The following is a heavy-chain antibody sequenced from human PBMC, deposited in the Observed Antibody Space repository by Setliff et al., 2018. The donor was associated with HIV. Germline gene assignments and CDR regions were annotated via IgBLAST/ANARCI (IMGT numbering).Heavy chain of an antibody. CDR2: IIPILGVA. CDR1: RSTFNSHT. Sequence: SVKVSCKASRSTFNSHTINWVRQAPGQGLDWMGRIIPILGVANYAHRFQGKVTITADKSTSTAYMELTSLRFDDTAMYYCVRGVQSSPRYSYYYMDVWGEGTMVTVSS. D-gene: IGHD3-3*01. CDR3: VRGVQSSPRYSYYYMDV. J-gene: IGHJ6*03. V-gene: IGHV1-69*02.